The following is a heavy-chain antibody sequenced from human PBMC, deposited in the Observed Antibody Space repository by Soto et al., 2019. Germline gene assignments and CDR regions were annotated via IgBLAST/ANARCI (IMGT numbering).Heavy chain of an antibody. CDR3: AKEGAGIHDKIEH. Sequence: EVQLLESGGGLVQPGGSLRLSCAASGFKFYSYAMNWVRQAPGKGLEWVSGIDGSAVGTYYSDSVKGRFAISRDNSGNTLYLQMHSLRVEDTAVYYWAKEGAGIHDKIEHWGQGTLVTVSS. V-gene: IGHV3-23*01. CDR2: IDGSAVGT. D-gene: IGHD5-18*01. J-gene: IGHJ4*02. CDR1: GFKFYSYA.